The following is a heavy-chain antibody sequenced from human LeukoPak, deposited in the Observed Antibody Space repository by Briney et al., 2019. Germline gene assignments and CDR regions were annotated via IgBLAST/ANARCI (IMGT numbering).Heavy chain of an antibody. D-gene: IGHD6-19*01. CDR2: INHSGST. CDR1: GVSFSGYY. V-gene: IGHV4-34*01. Sequence: KPSETLSLTCAVYGVSFSGYYWSWIRQPPGKGLEWIGEINHSGSTNYNPSLKSRVTISVDTSKNQFSLKLSSVTAADTAVYYCARGLGVVAVAGLYYFDYWGQGTLVTVSS. J-gene: IGHJ4*02. CDR3: ARGLGVVAVAGLYYFDY.